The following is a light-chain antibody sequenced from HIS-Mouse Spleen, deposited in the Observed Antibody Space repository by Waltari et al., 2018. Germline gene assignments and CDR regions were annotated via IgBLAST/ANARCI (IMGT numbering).Light chain of an antibody. V-gene: IGLV3-10*01. J-gene: IGLJ2*01. Sequence: SYELTQPPSVSVSPGQTARITCSGDALPKKYAYWYQQKSGQAPVLVIYEDSKRPSGIPERFYGSSSGTMATLTISGAQVEDEADYYCYSTDSSGNHKEVFGGGTKLTVL. CDR1: ALPKKY. CDR2: EDS. CDR3: YSTDSSGNHKEV.